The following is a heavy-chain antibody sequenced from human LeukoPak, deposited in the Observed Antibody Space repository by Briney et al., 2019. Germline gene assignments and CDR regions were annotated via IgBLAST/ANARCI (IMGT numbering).Heavy chain of an antibody. Sequence: GGSLRLSCAASGFTFSSYAMSWVRQAPGKGLEWVSAISGSGGSTYYADSVKGRFTISRDNSKNTLYLQMNGLRAEDTAVYYCANSLRYFDWLPSPKGSFDYWGQGTLVTVSS. CDR3: ANSLRYFDWLPSPKGSFDY. CDR1: GFTFSSYA. V-gene: IGHV3-23*01. CDR2: ISGSGGST. J-gene: IGHJ4*02. D-gene: IGHD3-9*01.